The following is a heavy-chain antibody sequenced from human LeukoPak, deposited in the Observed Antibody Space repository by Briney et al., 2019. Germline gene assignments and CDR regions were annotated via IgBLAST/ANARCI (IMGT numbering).Heavy chain of an antibody. V-gene: IGHV3-30*02. CDR3: AKGPPSPISSSWYSYFDY. Sequence: GGSLSLSCAASGFTFSSYGMHWVRQAPGKGLEWVAFIRYDGSNKYYADSVKGRFTISRDNSKNTLYLQMNSLRAEDTAVYYCAKGPPSPISSSWYSYFDYWGQGTLVTVSS. CDR1: GFTFSSYG. CDR2: IRYDGSNK. J-gene: IGHJ4*02. D-gene: IGHD6-13*01.